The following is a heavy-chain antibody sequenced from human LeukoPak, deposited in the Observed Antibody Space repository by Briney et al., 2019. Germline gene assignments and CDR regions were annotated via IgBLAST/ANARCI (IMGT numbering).Heavy chain of an antibody. CDR2: ICISGSTI. D-gene: IGHD6-19*01. V-gene: IGHV3-48*03. Sequence: PGGSLRLSCAASGFTFSSYEMNWVRQAPGKGLEWVSFICISGSTIYYADSVKGRFTISRDNAKNSLYLQMNSLRAEDTAVYYCARTVAGLPLDAFDIWGQGTMVTVSS. J-gene: IGHJ3*02. CDR3: ARTVAGLPLDAFDI. CDR1: GFTFSSYE.